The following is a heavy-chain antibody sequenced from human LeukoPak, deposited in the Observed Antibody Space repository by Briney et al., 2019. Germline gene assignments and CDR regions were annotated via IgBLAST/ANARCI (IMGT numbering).Heavy chain of an antibody. CDR3: AKDDGNYGDY. V-gene: IGHV3-30*02. CDR2: IRYDGSNK. J-gene: IGHJ4*02. CDR1: GFTFSSYG. Sequence: GGSLRLSCAASGFTFSSYGMHWVRQAPGKGLEWVGFIRYDGSNKYYADSVKGRFPISRDNSKNTLYLQMNSLKPEDTAVYYCAKDDGNYGDYWGQGTLVTVSS.